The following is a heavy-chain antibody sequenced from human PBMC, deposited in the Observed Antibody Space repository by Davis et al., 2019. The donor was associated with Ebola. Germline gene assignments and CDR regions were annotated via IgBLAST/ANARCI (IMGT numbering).Heavy chain of an antibody. D-gene: IGHD1-26*01. V-gene: IGHV4-34*01. J-gene: IGHJ4*02. CDR2: INHSGST. CDR1: GGSFSGYY. CDR3: ARRVLVGATRLDY. Sequence: PSETLSLTCAVYGGSFSGYYWSWIRQPPGKGLEWIGEINHSGSTNYNPSLKSRVTISVDTSKNQFSLKLSSVTAADTAVYYCARRVLVGATRLDYWGQGTLVTVSS.